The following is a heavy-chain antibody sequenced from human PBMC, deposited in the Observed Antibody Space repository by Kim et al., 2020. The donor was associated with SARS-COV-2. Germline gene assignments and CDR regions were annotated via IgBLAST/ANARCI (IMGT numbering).Heavy chain of an antibody. CDR2: IFASGST. V-gene: IGHV4-4*07. D-gene: IGHD1-26*01. CDR1: GGSLSPYY. Sequence: SETLSLTCTVSGGSLSPYYWSWIRQPAGKGLEWLGRIFASGSTYYNPSLKNRLNISVDTSKNQFSLRLNSVTAADTATYFCARGHILGVRNPFDIWGQGTRVTVSS. CDR3: ARGHILGVRNPFDI. J-gene: IGHJ3*02.